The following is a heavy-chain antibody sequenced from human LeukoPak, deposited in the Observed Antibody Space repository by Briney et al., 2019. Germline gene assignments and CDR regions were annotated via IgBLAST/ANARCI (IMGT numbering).Heavy chain of an antibody. CDR3: ARVYYDILTGYPPPLDY. CDR2: IYYSGSS. D-gene: IGHD3-9*01. CDR1: GGSISNYY. J-gene: IGHJ4*02. Sequence: SETLSLTCTVSGGSISNYYWSWIRQPPGKGLEWIGYIYYSGSSNYNPSLKSRVTISVDKSKNQFSLKLSSVSAADTAVYYCARVYYDILTGYPPPLDYWGQGTLVTVSS. V-gene: IGHV4-59*12.